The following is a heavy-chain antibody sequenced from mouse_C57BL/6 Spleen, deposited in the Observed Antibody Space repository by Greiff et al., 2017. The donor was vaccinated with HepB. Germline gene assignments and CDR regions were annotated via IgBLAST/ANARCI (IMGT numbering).Heavy chain of an antibody. CDR3: ARHEGPYDYDWGDAMDY. V-gene: IGHV1-62-2*01. CDR1: GYTFTEYT. Sequence: QVQLQQSGAELVKPGASVKLSCKASGYTFTEYTIHWVKQRSGQGLEWIGWFYPGSGSIKYNEKFKDKATLTADKSSSTVYMELSRLTSEDSAVYFCARHEGPYDYDWGDAMDYWGQGTSVTVSS. D-gene: IGHD2-4*01. J-gene: IGHJ4*01. CDR2: FYPGSGSI.